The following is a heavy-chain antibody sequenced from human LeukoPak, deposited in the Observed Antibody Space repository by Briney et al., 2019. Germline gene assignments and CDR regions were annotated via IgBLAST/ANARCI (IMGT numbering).Heavy chain of an antibody. Sequence: GGSLRLSCAASGFTFSTYGMHWVRQAPGKGLQWLAVIWFDGSNKYYADSVKGRFTISRDNSKNQLYLQMNSLRAEDTAVYYCAKEKERSYFCGSGVEYWGQGTLVTVSS. CDR2: IWFDGSNK. V-gene: IGHV3-33*06. CDR3: AKEKERSYFCGSGVEY. D-gene: IGHD3-10*01. J-gene: IGHJ4*02. CDR1: GFTFSTYG.